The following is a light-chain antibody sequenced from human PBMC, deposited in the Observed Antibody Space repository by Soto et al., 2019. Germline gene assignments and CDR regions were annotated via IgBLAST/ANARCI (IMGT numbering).Light chain of an antibody. CDR2: DAS. Sequence: EIVLTQSPATLSLSPGERATLSCRARQSVSSYLAWYQQKPGQAPRLLIYDASNRATGIPARFSGSGSGTDFTLTTSSLEPEDFAVYYCQQRSNWPTFGQGTRLEIK. V-gene: IGKV3-11*01. CDR1: QSVSSY. J-gene: IGKJ5*01. CDR3: QQRSNWPT.